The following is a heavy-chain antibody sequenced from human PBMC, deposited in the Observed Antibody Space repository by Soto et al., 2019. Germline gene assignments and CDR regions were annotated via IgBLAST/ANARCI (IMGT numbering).Heavy chain of an antibody. CDR2: IKQDGSEK. CDR3: ARVRGSGCLDY. D-gene: IGHD6-19*01. Sequence: PGGSLRLSCAASGFTFSNFWMTWVRQAPGKGLEWVANIKQDGSEKYCLDSVKGRFTISRDNAKSSLYLQMNSLRAEDTAVYYCARVRGSGCLDYWGQGTLVTVSS. J-gene: IGHJ4*02. V-gene: IGHV3-7*01. CDR1: GFTFSNFW.